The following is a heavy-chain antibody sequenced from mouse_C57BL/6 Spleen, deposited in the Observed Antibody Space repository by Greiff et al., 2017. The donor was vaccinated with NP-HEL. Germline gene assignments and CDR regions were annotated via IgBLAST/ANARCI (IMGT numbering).Heavy chain of an antibody. CDR2: INPNNGGT. V-gene: IGHV1-22*01. J-gene: IGHJ4*01. CDR3: AKRIYAMDD. Sequence: VQLQQSGPELVKPGASVKMSCKASGYTFTDYNMHWVKQSHGKSLEWIGYINPNNGGTSYNQKFKGKATLTVNKSSSTAYMGLRSLTSEESAVYDCAKRIYAMDDRGQGTSVTVSS. CDR1: GYTFTDYN.